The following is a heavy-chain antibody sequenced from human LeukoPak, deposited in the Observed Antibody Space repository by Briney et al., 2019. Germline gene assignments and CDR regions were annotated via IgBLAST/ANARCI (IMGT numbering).Heavy chain of an antibody. CDR1: GYTFTRSA. CDR3: ARAPADILTGYFAWTNWFDP. V-gene: IGHV7-4-1*02. CDR2: INTNTGNP. Sequence: ASVKVSCKASGYTFTRSAMNWVRQAPGQGLEFMGWINTNTGNPTYAQGFTGRFVFSLDTSVSTAYLQISSLQAEGTAVYYCARAPADILTGYFAWTNWFDPWGQGTLVTVSS. J-gene: IGHJ5*02. D-gene: IGHD3-9*01.